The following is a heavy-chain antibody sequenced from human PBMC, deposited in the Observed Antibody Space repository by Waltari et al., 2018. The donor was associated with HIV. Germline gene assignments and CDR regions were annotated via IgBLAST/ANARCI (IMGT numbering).Heavy chain of an antibody. Sequence: EVQLVESGGCVVQPGGSLRLSCAVSGLSFSSYWMSWVRQDPGKGLEWVANIKQDGSEKYYVDSVKGRFNISRDNAKNSLYLQMNSLRDEDTAVYYCARDPGGADAFDFWGQGTMVTVSS. CDR3: ARDPGGADAFDF. J-gene: IGHJ3*01. V-gene: IGHV3-7*01. CDR1: GLSFSSYW. CDR2: IKQDGSEK. D-gene: IGHD3-16*01.